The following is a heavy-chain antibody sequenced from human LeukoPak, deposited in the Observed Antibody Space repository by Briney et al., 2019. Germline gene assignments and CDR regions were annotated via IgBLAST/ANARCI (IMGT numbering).Heavy chain of an antibody. Sequence: GGSLRLSCAASGFTFSSYSMNWVRQAPGKGLEWVSYISSSSSTIYYADSVRGRFTISRDNAKDLVYLQMNSLRAEDTSVYYCATLRFGYSSGWFDPWGQGTLVTVSS. CDR3: ATLRFGYSSGWFDP. D-gene: IGHD6-19*01. V-gene: IGHV3-48*01. CDR2: ISSSSSTI. CDR1: GFTFSSYS. J-gene: IGHJ5*02.